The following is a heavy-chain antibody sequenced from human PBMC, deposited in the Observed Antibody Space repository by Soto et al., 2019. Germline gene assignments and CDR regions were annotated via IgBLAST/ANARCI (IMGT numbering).Heavy chain of an antibody. CDR3: AKGTRGHYYSFMDV. J-gene: IGHJ6*03. CDR2: ISWNSGSI. CDR1: GFTFDDYA. V-gene: IGHV3-9*01. Sequence: GGPLRLSXAASGFTFDDYAMHWVRQAPGKGLEWVSGISWNSGSIGYADSVKGRFTISRDNAKNSLYLQMNSLRAEDTALYYCAKGTRGHYYSFMDVWGKGTTVTVSS.